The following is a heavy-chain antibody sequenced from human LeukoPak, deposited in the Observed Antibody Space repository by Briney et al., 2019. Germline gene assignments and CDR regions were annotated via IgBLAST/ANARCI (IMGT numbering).Heavy chain of an antibody. Sequence: PGGSLRLSCTASGFTFSSYGIHWVRQAPGKGLEWVAGIWYDGSDKYYADSVKGRFTISRDDSMNTLYLQMNSLRADDTAVYYCARGGNQQWLPREAFDVWGQGTMVTVSS. V-gene: IGHV3-33*01. CDR1: GFTFSSYG. J-gene: IGHJ3*01. D-gene: IGHD6-19*01. CDR3: ARGGNQQWLPREAFDV. CDR2: IWYDGSDK.